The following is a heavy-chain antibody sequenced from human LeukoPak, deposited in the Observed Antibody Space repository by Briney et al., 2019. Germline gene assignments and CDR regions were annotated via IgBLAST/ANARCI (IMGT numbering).Heavy chain of an antibody. CDR2: IIPIFGTA. D-gene: IGHD1-26*01. Sequence: ASVKVSCXASGGTFSSYAISWVRQAPGQGLVWMGRIIPIFGTANYAQKFQGRVTITTDESTSTAYMELSSLRSEDTAVYYCARGMGATRVFDYWGQGTLVTVSS. J-gene: IGHJ4*02. V-gene: IGHV1-69*05. CDR1: GGTFSSYA. CDR3: ARGMGATRVFDY.